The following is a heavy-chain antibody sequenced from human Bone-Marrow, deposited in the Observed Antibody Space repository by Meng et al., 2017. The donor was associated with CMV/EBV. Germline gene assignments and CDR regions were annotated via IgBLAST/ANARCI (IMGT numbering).Heavy chain of an antibody. Sequence: GGSLRLSCAASGFTFSSYDMHWVRQATGKGLEWVSAIGTAGDTYYPGSVKGRFTISRENAKNPLYLQMNSLRAGDTAVYYCARARYCSGGSCDYAFDIWGQGTMVTVSS. CDR1: GFTFSSYD. V-gene: IGHV3-13*01. J-gene: IGHJ3*02. D-gene: IGHD2-15*01. CDR2: IGTAGDT. CDR3: ARARYCSGGSCDYAFDI.